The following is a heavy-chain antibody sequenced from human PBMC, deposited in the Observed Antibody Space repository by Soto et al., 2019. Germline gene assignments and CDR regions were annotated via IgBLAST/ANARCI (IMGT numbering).Heavy chain of an antibody. CDR1: GFSLSTSGVG. D-gene: IGHD3-3*01. J-gene: IGHJ4*02. CDR3: AHNCDFWSGYSYYFDY. Sequence: QITLKESGPTLVKPTQPLTLTCTFSGFSLSTSGVGVGWIRQPPGKALEWLALIYWDDDKRYSPSLKSRLTITKDTSKNQVVLTMTNMDPVDTATYYCAHNCDFWSGYSYYFDYWGQGTLVTVSS. V-gene: IGHV2-5*02. CDR2: IYWDDDK.